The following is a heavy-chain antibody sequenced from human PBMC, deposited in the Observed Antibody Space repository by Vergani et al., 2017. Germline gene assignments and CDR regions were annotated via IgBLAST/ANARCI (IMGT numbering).Heavy chain of an antibody. D-gene: IGHD2-21*01. CDR3: ARRQYVHSWVVSWFDP. J-gene: IGHJ5*02. CDR2: IYPGDSET. CDR1: AYSFTNYW. V-gene: IGHV5-51*01. Sequence: EVQLVQSGAAVKKPGESLKISCKGSAYSFTNYWIGWVRQMPGKGLEWMGIIYPGDSETRYSPAFQGQVTISADRSKSTTFLKWSSLKASDTAVYYCARRQYVHSWVVSWFDPWGQGTQVTVSS.